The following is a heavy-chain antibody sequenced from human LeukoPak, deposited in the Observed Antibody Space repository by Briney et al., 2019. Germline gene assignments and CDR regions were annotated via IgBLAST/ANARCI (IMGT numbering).Heavy chain of an antibody. CDR2: INHSGST. D-gene: IGHD4-17*01. J-gene: IGHJ4*02. CDR3: ARNGDYVDS. Sequence: SETLSLTCAVYGGSFSGYYWNWIRHPPGKGLEWIGEINHSGSTNYNPSLKSRVTISVDTSKNQFSLKLSSVTAADTAVYYCARNGDYVDSWGQGTLVTVSS. CDR1: GGSFSGYY. V-gene: IGHV4-34*01.